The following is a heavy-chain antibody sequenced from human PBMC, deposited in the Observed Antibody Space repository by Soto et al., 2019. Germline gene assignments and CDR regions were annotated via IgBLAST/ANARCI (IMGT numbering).Heavy chain of an antibody. CDR2: ISYDGSNK. J-gene: IGHJ4*02. CDR1: GFTFSSYG. V-gene: IGHV3-30*18. Sequence: QPGGSLRLSCAASGFTFSSYGMHWVRQAPGKGLEWVAVISYDGSNKYYADSVKGRFTISRDNSKNTLYLQMNSLRAEDTAVYYCAKAHCSGGSCYTGGHYWGQGTLVTVSS. D-gene: IGHD2-15*01. CDR3: AKAHCSGGSCYTGGHY.